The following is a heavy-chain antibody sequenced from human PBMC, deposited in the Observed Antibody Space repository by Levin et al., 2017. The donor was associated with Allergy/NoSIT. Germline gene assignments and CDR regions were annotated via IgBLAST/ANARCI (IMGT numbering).Heavy chain of an antibody. D-gene: IGHD5-18*01. V-gene: IGHV3-48*03. CDR2: INRRATSM. CDR3: AIDVDTTVTPSDY. CDR1: GFTFSSYE. J-gene: IGHJ4*02. Sequence: GGSLRLSCEASGFTFSSYEMNWVRQAPGKGLEWVSYINRRATSMYYADSVKGRFTISRDNVNNSLFLQMNSLRVEDTAVYYCAIDVDTTVTPSDYWGQGTLVTVSS.